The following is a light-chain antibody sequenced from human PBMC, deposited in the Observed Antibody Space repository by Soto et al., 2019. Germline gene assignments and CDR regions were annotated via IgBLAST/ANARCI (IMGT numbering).Light chain of an antibody. CDR1: QSISSY. CDR3: QQSYSTRRT. Sequence: DFQMTQSPSSLSASVGDSFTITCRASQSISSYLNWYQQKPGKAPKLLIYAASSLQSGVPSRFSGSGSGTDFTLTISSLQPEDFATYYCQQSYSTRRTFGQGTKVDIK. V-gene: IGKV1-39*01. J-gene: IGKJ1*01. CDR2: AAS.